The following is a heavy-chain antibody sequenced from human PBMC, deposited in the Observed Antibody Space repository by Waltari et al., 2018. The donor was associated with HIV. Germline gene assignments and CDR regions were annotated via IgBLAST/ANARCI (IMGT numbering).Heavy chain of an antibody. D-gene: IGHD1-26*01. V-gene: IGHV2-26*01. CDR2: IFSNDEK. CDR1: GFSLRNAKMG. Sequence: QVTLKESGPVLVKPTETLTLTCTVSGFSLRNAKMGVSWIRQPPGKALEWLAHIFSNDEKSYRPSLKSRLTISKDTSKSQGVLIMTNIDPVDTGTYYCARRRPEGGIRYYYGMDVWGQGTTVTVSS. J-gene: IGHJ6*02. CDR3: ARRRPEGGIRYYYGMDV.